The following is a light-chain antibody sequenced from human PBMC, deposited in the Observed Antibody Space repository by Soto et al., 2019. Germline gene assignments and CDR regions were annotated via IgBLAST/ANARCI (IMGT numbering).Light chain of an antibody. Sequence: QSALTQPPSASGSPGQSVTISCTGTSSDVGGYNDVSWYQQHPGNAPKLMIYEVSKRPAGVPVRCSGSKSGNTASLTVSGLQAEDEYYYACSSYAGSNNVVFGGGTKLTVL. CDR2: EVS. CDR1: SSDVGGYND. CDR3: SSYAGSNNVV. V-gene: IGLV2-8*01. J-gene: IGLJ2*01.